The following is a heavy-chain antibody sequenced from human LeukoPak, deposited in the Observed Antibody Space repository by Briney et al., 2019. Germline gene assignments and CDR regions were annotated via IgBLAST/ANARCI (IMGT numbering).Heavy chain of an antibody. CDR2: INHSGST. CDR3: ARSPYYDYVWGSYRPYYFDY. CDR1: GGSVSSNSYY. Sequence: SETLSLTCTVSGGSVSSNSYYWSWIRQPPGKGLEWIGEINHSGSTNYNPSLKSRVTISVDTSKNQFSLKLSSVTAADTAVYYCARSPYYDYVWGSYRPYYFDYWGQGTLVTVSS. D-gene: IGHD3-16*02. V-gene: IGHV4-39*07. J-gene: IGHJ4*02.